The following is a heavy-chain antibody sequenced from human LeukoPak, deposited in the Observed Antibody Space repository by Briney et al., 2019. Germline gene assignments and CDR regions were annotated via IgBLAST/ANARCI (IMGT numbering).Heavy chain of an antibody. V-gene: IGHV3-21*01. D-gene: IGHD6-13*01. CDR3: ARERRIAVAGTTGGFDP. CDR2: ISSSSRYI. J-gene: IGHJ5*02. Sequence: GGSLRLSCAASGFTFISYNMNSVRQAPGKGLEWVSSISSSSRYIYYADSVKGRFTISRDNAKNSLYLQMNSLRAEDTAVYYCARERRIAVAGTTGGFDPWGQGTLVTVSS. CDR1: GFTFISYN.